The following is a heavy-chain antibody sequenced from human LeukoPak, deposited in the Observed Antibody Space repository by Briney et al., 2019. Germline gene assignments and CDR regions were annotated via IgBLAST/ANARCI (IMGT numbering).Heavy chain of an antibody. CDR1: GYTFTSYD. Sequence: ASVKVSCKASGYTFTSYDINWVRQATGQGLEWMGWMNPNSGNTGYAQKFQGRVTMTRNTSISTAYMELSSLRSEDTAVYYCATYYFDSSGYYEYFQHWGQGTLVTVSS. CDR3: ATYYFDSSGYYEYFQH. D-gene: IGHD3-22*01. V-gene: IGHV1-8*01. J-gene: IGHJ1*01. CDR2: MNPNSGNT.